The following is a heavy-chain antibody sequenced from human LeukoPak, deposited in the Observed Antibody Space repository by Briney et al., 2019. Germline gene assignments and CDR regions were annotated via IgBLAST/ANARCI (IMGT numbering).Heavy chain of an antibody. CDR2: ISGSGGST. V-gene: IGHV3-23*01. Sequence: GGSLRLSCAASGFTFSSYAMSWVRQAPGKGLEWVSAISGSGGSTYYADSVKGRFTISRDNSKNTLYLQMNSLRAEDTAVYYCAKDERITMVRGVIYYYMDVWGKGTTVTVSS. CDR1: GFTFSSYA. J-gene: IGHJ6*03. D-gene: IGHD3-10*01. CDR3: AKDERITMVRGVIYYYMDV.